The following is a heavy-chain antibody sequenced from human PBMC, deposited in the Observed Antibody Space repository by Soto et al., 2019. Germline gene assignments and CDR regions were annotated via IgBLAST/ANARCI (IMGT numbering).Heavy chain of an antibody. CDR1: GGSISSYY. CDR2: IYYSGST. D-gene: IGHD1-1*01. J-gene: IGHJ4*02. V-gene: IGHV4-59*08. CDR3: ARQTSGTTGTTSPKSPQYYFDY. Sequence: PSETLSLTCTVSGGSISSYYWSWIRQPPGKGLEWIGYIYYSGSTNYNPSLKSRVTISVDTSKNQFSLKLSSVTAADTAVYYCARQTSGTTGTTSPKSPQYYFDYWGQGTLVTVSS.